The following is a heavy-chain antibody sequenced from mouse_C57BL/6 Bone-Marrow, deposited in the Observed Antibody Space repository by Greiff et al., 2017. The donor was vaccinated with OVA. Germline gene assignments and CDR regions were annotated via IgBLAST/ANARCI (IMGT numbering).Heavy chain of an antibody. Sequence: DVMLVESGGGLVQPGGSLSLSCAASGFTFTDYYMSWVRQPPGKALEWLGFIRNKANGYTTEYSASVKGRFTISRDNSQSILYLQMNALRAEDSATYYCARYGRGDDFDYWGQGTTLTVSS. D-gene: IGHD3-3*01. CDR2: IRNKANGYTT. CDR3: ARYGRGDDFDY. CDR1: GFTFTDYY. J-gene: IGHJ2*01. V-gene: IGHV7-3*01.